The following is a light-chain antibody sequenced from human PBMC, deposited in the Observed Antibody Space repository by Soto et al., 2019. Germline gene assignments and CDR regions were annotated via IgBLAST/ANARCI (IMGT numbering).Light chain of an antibody. CDR3: SLYTSENAYV. V-gene: IGLV2-18*01. J-gene: IGLJ1*01. CDR2: EVS. CDR1: STDFVGYNR. Sequence: QSVLTQPPSVSGSPGQSVTISCTGTSTDFVGYNRVSWYQQPPGTAPKLMIYEVSKRPSGVPDRFSGSKSGNAASLTISGLQAPDEADYYCSLYTSENAYVFGTGTKVTV.